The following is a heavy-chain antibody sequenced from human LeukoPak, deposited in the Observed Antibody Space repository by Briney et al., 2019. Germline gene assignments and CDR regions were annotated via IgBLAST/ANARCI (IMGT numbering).Heavy chain of an antibody. D-gene: IGHD7-27*01. Sequence: SETLSLTCTVSGGSISSSSYYWGWIRQPPGKRLEWIGSIYYSGSTYYNPSLKSRVTISVDASKNQFSLKLSSVTAADTAVYYCARGNYWGAFDIWGQGTMVTVSS. J-gene: IGHJ3*02. V-gene: IGHV4-39*01. CDR2: IYYSGST. CDR1: GGSISSSSYY. CDR3: ARGNYWGAFDI.